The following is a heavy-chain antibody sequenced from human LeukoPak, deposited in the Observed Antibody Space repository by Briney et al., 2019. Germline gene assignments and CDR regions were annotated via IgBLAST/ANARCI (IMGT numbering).Heavy chain of an antibody. D-gene: IGHD1-26*01. CDR2: INTSGRT. J-gene: IGHJ4*02. CDR3: AKLGNQWELRPDY. CDR1: GASIRDYY. Sequence: SETLSLTCTVSGASIRDYYWSWIRQPAGKGLEWIGHINTSGRTNCGPSLKSRVTTSRDTSKNQFSLMQAPVTAADTAVYYCAKLGNQWELRPDYWGQGTLVTVSS. V-gene: IGHV4-4*07.